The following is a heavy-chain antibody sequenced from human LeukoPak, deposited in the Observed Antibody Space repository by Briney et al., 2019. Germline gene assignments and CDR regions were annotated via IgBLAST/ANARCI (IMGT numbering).Heavy chain of an antibody. D-gene: IGHD6-13*01. CDR1: GYTFTGYY. Sequence: SVKVSCKASGYTFTGYYMHWVRQAPGQGLEWMGWINPNSGGTNYAQKFQGRVTMTRDTSISTAYMELSRLRSDDTAVYYCASMYSSSWYGFGTGYYYYMDVWGKGTTVTVSS. V-gene: IGHV1-2*02. CDR2: INPNSGGT. J-gene: IGHJ6*03. CDR3: ASMYSSSWYGFGTGYYYYMDV.